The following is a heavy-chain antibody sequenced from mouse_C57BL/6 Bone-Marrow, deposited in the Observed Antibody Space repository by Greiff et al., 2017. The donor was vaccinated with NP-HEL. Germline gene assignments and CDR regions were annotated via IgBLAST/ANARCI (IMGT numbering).Heavy chain of an antibody. J-gene: IGHJ3*01. CDR3: ARDYGSSYWFAY. V-gene: IGHV1-63*01. CDR2: IYPGGGYT. CDR1: GYTFTNYW. Sequence: QVQLKESGAELVRPGTSVKMSCKASGYTFTNYWIGWAKQRPGHGLEWIGDIYPGGGYTNYNEKFKGKATLTADKSSSTAYMQFSSLTSEDSAIYYCARDYGSSYWFAYWGQGTLVTVSA. D-gene: IGHD1-1*01.